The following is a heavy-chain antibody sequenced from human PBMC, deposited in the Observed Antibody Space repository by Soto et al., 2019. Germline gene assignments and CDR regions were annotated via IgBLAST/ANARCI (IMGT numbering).Heavy chain of an antibody. Sequence: SETLSLTCAVSGGSISSGGYSWSWIRQPPGKGLEWIGYINHSGSTYYNPSLKSRVTISVDRSKNQFSLKLSSVTAADTAVYYCARAGGWFDPWGQGTLVTVSS. V-gene: IGHV4-30-2*01. CDR2: INHSGST. J-gene: IGHJ5*02. CDR3: ARAGGWFDP. CDR1: GGSISSGGYS.